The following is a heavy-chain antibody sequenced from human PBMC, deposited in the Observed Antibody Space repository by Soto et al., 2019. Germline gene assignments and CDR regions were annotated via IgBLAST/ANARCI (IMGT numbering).Heavy chain of an antibody. CDR1: GFSLTTSGVG. CDR3: AHRVLRTVFGLVTTTAIYFDF. V-gene: IGHV2-5*02. J-gene: IGHJ4*02. D-gene: IGHD3-3*01. CDR2: IYWDDDN. Sequence: QITLNESGPTVVRPTETLTLTCRFSGFSLTTSGVGVGWIRQSPGKAPEWLALIYWDDDNHYSASLKSRLTITKDTSKNQVVLTVSDLDPTDTATYYCAHRVLRTVFGLVTTTAIYFDFWGQGTPVAVSS.